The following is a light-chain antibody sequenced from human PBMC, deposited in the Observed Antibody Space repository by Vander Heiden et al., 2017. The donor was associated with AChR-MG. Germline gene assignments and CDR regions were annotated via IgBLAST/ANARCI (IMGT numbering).Light chain of an antibody. CDR3: QAWDSGTPKV. J-gene: IGLJ3*02. CDR1: KVGDNY. V-gene: IGLV3-1*01. Sequence: SSALTQPPSVSVSLGHTASITCSGAKVGDNYACWYQQKPGQSPVLVIYQDTKRPSGIPERFSGSNSGDTATLTISGTQAMDEADYYCQAWDSGTPKVFGGGTKLTVL. CDR2: QDT.